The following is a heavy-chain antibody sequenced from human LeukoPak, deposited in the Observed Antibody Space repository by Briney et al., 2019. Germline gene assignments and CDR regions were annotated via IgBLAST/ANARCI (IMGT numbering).Heavy chain of an antibody. V-gene: IGHV3-23*01. CDR2: IFGSGGSP. CDR1: GFTFGSHA. D-gene: IGHD5-18*01. CDR3: GKSTVGYSSGQKPAWPVDF. Sequence: PGGSLRLSCGASGFTFGSHAMYWVRQAPGKGLEWVAGIFGSGGSPHYADSVKGRFTISRDNPRNTVYLQINSLRDDDTAVYYCGKSTVGYSSGQKPAWPVDFWGQGTLVTVSS. J-gene: IGHJ4*02.